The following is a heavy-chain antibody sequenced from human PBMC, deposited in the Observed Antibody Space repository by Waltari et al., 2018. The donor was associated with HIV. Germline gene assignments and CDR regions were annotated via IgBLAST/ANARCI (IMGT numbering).Heavy chain of an antibody. CDR1: GGSISSSSYY. J-gene: IGHJ4*02. D-gene: IGHD2-15*01. Sequence: QLQLQESGPGLVKPSETLSLTCTVSGGSISSSSYYWGWIRQPPGKGLEWIGSIYYSWSTYYNPSLKSRVTISVDTSKIQFSLKLSSVTAADTAVYYCARAVQGYCSGGSCENYFDYWGQGTLVTVSS. CDR2: IYYSWST. V-gene: IGHV4-39*01. CDR3: ARAVQGYCSGGSCENYFDY.